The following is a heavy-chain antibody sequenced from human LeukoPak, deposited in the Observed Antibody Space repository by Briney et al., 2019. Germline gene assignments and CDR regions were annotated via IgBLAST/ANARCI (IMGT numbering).Heavy chain of an antibody. V-gene: IGHV4-4*07. CDR2: IYGSGST. D-gene: IGHD5-24*01. CDR3: ARRDGYNYLRIPLNAFDI. J-gene: IGHJ3*02. CDR1: GDSISTYY. Sequence: SETLSLTCTVSGDSISTYYWSWIRQPAGKGLEWIGRIYGSGSTNYNPLLKSRVTMSVDTSKNQFSLKLSSVTAADTAVYYCARRDGYNYLRIPLNAFDIWGQGTMVTVSS.